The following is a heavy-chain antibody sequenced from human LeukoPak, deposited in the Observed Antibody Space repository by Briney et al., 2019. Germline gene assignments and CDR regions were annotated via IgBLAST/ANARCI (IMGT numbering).Heavy chain of an antibody. Sequence: SETLSLTCTVSGGSISSYYWSWIRQPPGKGLEWIGYIYYSGSTNYNPSLKSRVTISVDTSKNQFSLKLSSVTAADTAVYYCARDRLRGSLTDYWGQGTLVTVSS. CDR1: GGSISSYY. J-gene: IGHJ4*02. CDR3: ARDRLRGSLTDY. D-gene: IGHD3-16*01. V-gene: IGHV4-59*12. CDR2: IYYSGST.